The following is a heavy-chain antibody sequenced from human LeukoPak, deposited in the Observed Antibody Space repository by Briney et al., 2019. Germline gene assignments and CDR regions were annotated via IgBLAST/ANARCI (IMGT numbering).Heavy chain of an antibody. Sequence: GGSLRLSCAASGFVFSSYAMNWVRQAPGKGLEWVSTLSDSGGKTYYADSVKGRFTISRDNSKNTLYLQMNSLRAEDTAVYYCAKVGLRLGGDYWGQGTLVTVSS. CDR3: AKVGLRLGGDY. CDR2: LSDSGGKT. J-gene: IGHJ4*02. V-gene: IGHV3-23*01. D-gene: IGHD4-17*01. CDR1: GFVFSSYA.